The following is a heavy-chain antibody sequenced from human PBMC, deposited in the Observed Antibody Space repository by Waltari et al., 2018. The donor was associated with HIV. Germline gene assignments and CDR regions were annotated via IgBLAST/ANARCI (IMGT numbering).Heavy chain of an antibody. D-gene: IGHD1-1*01. Sequence: EVQLVESGGGLVQPGGSLRPSCAASGFTFSSYWMPWGRQAPGKGLMWGSRIIVVGSSTTYPDSVEGRFTISRDNAKNTLYMQMNSLSAEVTALYYCASFPINDDNNKRLGYWGQGTLVTVSS. J-gene: IGHJ4*02. CDR3: ASFPINDDNNKRLGY. CDR2: IIVVGSST. V-gene: IGHV3-74*01. CDR1: GFTFSSYW.